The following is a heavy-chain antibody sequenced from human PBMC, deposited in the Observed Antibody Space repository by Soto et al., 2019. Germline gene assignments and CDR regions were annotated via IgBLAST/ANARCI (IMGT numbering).Heavy chain of an antibody. J-gene: IGHJ4*02. D-gene: IGHD6-13*01. V-gene: IGHV4-59*08. Sequence: QVQLQESGPGLVKPSETLSLTCTVSGGSIGNSYWSWIRQSPGKGLEWIGYIYYSGSSNYNPSLTSRVSISVDTSKNQFSPKLSSVTAADTAVYYCARHSSSWPIFDYWGQGTLVIVSS. CDR3: ARHSSSWPIFDY. CDR1: GGSIGNSY. CDR2: IYYSGSS.